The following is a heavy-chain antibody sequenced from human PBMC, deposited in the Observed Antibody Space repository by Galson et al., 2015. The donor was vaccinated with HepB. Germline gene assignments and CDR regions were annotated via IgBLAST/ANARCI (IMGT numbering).Heavy chain of an antibody. CDR1: GGTFSDYA. V-gene: IGHV1-69*13. CDR3: AVHQKLAPAPAVDF. Sequence: SVKVSCKASGGTFSDYAFSWVRQAPGQGLEWMGGIIPTLGTTDYAHEFRGRVTVSADDSTSTVYMDLNGLNAEDTALYYCAVHQKLAPAPAVDFWGQGSLVTVSS. D-gene: IGHD6-6*01. CDR2: IIPTLGTT. J-gene: IGHJ4*02.